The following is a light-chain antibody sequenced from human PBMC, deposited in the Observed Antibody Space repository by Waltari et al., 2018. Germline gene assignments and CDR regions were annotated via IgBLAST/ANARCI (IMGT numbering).Light chain of an antibody. J-gene: IGLJ2*01. CDR1: LTDVGAYNY. V-gene: IGLV2-11*01. CDR2: DVT. Sequence: QSALSQPHSVSGPPGLLVPVSCTGTLTDVGAYNYVSWYQRHPGKAPKLIIYDVTQRPSGVPDRFSGSKSGNTASLTISGLQADDEADYYCCSYAGSYPYVVFGGGTKLTVL. CDR3: CSYAGSYPYVV.